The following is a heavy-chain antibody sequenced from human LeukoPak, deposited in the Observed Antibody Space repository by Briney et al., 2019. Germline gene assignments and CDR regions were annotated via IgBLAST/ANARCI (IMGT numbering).Heavy chain of an antibody. Sequence: ASVKVSCKASGYTFTSYGISWVRQAPGQGLEWMGWISAYNGNTNYAQKLQGRVTTTTDTSTSTAYMELRSLRSDDTAVYYWARSCLWFGEFAVGYFDYWGQGTLVTVSS. J-gene: IGHJ4*02. CDR2: ISAYNGNT. CDR3: ARSCLWFGEFAVGYFDY. D-gene: IGHD3-10*01. V-gene: IGHV1-18*01. CDR1: GYTFTSYG.